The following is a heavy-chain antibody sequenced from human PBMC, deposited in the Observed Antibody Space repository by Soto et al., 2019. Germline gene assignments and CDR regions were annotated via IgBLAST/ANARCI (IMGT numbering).Heavy chain of an antibody. CDR2: ISWDGGST. J-gene: IGHJ4*02. V-gene: IGHV3-43*01. D-gene: IGHD6-19*01. CDR1: GFTFDDYT. Sequence: EVPLVESGGVVVQPGGSLRLSCAASGFTFDDYTMPWVRQAPGKGLEWVPLISWDGGSTYYADSVKGRFTISRDNSKNSLYLQMNSLRTEDTALYYCAKDIAASGWYSLDYWGQGTLVTVSS. CDR3: AKDIAASGWYSLDY.